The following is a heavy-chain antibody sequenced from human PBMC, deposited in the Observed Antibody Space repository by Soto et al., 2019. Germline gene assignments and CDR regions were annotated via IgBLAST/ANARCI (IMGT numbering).Heavy chain of an antibody. J-gene: IGHJ3*02. CDR2: IIPMFGTP. D-gene: IGHD5-12*01. Sequence: QVQLVQSGTEVKKSGSSVKVSCKASGATFTNFAISWMRQAPGQGLEWRGGIIPMFGTPNYAQKFQGSVTITADRSTSTAYLELRSLRSEDTAVYYCARGLRGYTGYDGGGAFDIWGQGTMVTVSS. V-gene: IGHV1-69*06. CDR3: ARGLRGYTGYDGGGAFDI. CDR1: GATFTNFA.